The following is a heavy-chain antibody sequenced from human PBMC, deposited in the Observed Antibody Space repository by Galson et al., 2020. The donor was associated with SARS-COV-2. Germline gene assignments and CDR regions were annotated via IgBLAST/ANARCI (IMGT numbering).Heavy chain of an antibody. D-gene: IGHD3-3*01. V-gene: IGHV1-69*04. CDR1: GGTFSSYG. CDR3: ARDLPHVLRFLEWGTGYFDY. J-gene: IGHJ4*02. Sequence: SVKVSCKASGGTFSSYGISWVRQAPGHGLEWMGRIIPILGIANYAQKFQGRVTITADKSTSTAYMELSSLRSEDTAVYYCARDLPHVLRFLEWGTGYFDYWGQGTLVTVSS. CDR2: IIPILGIA.